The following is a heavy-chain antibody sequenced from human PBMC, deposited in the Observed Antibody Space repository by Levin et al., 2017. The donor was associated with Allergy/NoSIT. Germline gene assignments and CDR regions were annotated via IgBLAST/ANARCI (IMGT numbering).Heavy chain of an antibody. D-gene: IGHD2-8*01. V-gene: IGHV4-31*03. Sequence: SQTLSLTCTVSGGSVSTGAYFWTWIRQNPGKGLEWIGYIYSSGTAYYNPSLQSRLAISLDTSNNQFSLSLRSVTAADTAVYYCARLRCTTTCSHGGPFDYWGQGTPVTVSS. CDR2: IYSSGTA. J-gene: IGHJ4*02. CDR1: GGSVSTGAYF. CDR3: ARLRCTTTCSHGGPFDY.